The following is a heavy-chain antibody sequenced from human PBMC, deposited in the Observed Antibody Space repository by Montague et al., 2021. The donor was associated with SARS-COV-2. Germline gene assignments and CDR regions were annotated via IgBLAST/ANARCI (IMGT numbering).Heavy chain of an antibody. CDR1: GGSISSSSYY. D-gene: IGHD3-3*01. Sequence: SETLSLTCTVSGGSISSSSYYWGWIRQPPGKGLEWIGNIYYSGSTYYNPSLKSRVTISVDTPKNQFSLKLSSVTAADTAVYYCARQKMGSVTIFGVVVHDRWFDPWGQGTLVTVSS. CDR2: IYYSGST. J-gene: IGHJ5*02. CDR3: ARQKMGSVTIFGVVVHDRWFDP. V-gene: IGHV4-39*01.